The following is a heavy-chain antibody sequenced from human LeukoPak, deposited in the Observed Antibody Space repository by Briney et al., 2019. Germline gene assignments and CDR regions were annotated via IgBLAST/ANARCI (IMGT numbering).Heavy chain of an antibody. V-gene: IGHV3-48*01. D-gene: IGHD3-16*01. Sequence: GGSLRLSCAASGFTFSTYAMNWVRQAPGKGLEWVSYISSSSSPTYYADSVQGRFTISRDNAKNSLYLQVNSLRGEDTAVYYCARDDGGYWGQGTLVTVSS. CDR1: GFTFSTYA. J-gene: IGHJ4*02. CDR3: ARDDGGY. CDR2: ISSSSSPT.